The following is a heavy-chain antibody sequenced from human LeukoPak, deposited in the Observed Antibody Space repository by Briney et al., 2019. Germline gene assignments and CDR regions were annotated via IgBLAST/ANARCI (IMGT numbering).Heavy chain of an antibody. CDR1: GFSLSTSGMC. Sequence: SGPALMKPTQTLTLTCTFSGFSLSTSGMCVSWVRQPPGKALKWLALIDWDDDKYYSTSLKTRLTISKDTSKNQVVLTMTNMDPVDTATYYCARMMGSSWQYMDVWGKGTTVTVSS. D-gene: IGHD6-13*01. J-gene: IGHJ6*03. CDR2: IDWDDDK. V-gene: IGHV2-70*20. CDR3: ARMMGSSWQYMDV.